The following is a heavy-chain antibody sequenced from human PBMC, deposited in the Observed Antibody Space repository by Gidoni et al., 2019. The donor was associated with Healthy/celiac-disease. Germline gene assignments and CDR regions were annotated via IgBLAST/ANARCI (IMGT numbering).Heavy chain of an antibody. CDR2: LYYSGST. J-gene: IGHJ4*02. CDR1: GGSISSYY. D-gene: IGHD3-22*01. CDR3: ARIYDSSGYYDY. V-gene: IGHV4-59*01. Sequence: QVQLQVSGPGLVKPSETLSPTCTLSGGSISSYYWSWIRQPPGKGLEWIGYLYYSGSTNYNPSLKSRVTISVDTSKNQFSLKLSSVTAADTAVYYCARIYDSSGYYDYWGQGTLVTVSS.